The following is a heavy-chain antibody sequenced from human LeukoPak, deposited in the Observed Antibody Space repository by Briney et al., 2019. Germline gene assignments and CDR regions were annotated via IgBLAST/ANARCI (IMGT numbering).Heavy chain of an antibody. CDR3: ARDRPYTGGWRGFDY. D-gene: IGHD6-19*01. Sequence: SVKVSCKASGGTFSRYAISWVRQAPGQGLEWMGGIIPMFDIANYAQKFQGRVTITADESTSTAYMELSSLRSEDTAVYYCARDRPYTGGWRGFDYWGQGTLVTVSS. CDR2: IIPMFDIA. V-gene: IGHV1-69*13. J-gene: IGHJ4*02. CDR1: GGTFSRYA.